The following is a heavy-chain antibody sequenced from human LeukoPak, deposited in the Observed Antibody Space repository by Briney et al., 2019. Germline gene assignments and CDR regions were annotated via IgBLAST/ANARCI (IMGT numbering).Heavy chain of an antibody. J-gene: IGHJ6*04. Sequence: EASVKVSCKASGYTLTSYAMHWVRQAPGQRLEWMGWINAGNGNTKYSQKFQGRVTITRDTSASTAYMELSSLRSEDTAVYYCARTTTMVRYRYYYYGMDVWGKGTTVTVSS. CDR1: GYTLTSYA. CDR3: ARTTTMVRYRYYYYGMDV. CDR2: INAGNGNT. V-gene: IGHV1-3*01. D-gene: IGHD3-10*01.